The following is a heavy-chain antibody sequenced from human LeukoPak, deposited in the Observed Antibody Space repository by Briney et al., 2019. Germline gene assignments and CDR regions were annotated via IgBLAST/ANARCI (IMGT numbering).Heavy chain of an antibody. J-gene: IGHJ6*02. CDR1: GFAFSSFG. CDR2: IWYDGTNK. V-gene: IGHV3-33*06. CDR3: AKEGRENYYYYAMDV. Sequence: PGGSLRLSCAASGFAFSSFGMHWVRQAPGKGLEWVAVIWYDGTNKYYADSVKGRFTISRDNSKNTLYLQMNSLRAEDTAVYYCAKEGRENYYYYAMDVWGQGTTVTVSS.